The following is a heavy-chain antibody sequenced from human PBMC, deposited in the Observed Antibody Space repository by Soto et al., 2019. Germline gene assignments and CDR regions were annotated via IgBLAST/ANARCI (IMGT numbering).Heavy chain of an antibody. CDR2: ISPYNGRT. CDR1: GYKFTSYG. J-gene: IGHJ3*02. CDR3: AGDRYGGNCCDAFDI. V-gene: IGHV1-18*01. Sequence: QAQLVQSGPEVKKPGASVSISCKASGYKFTSYGFIWVRQAPGHGLDWVGWISPYNGRTEYAQKFRGRVTLTRNTSTRTAYMDLSSLRSDDTAVYYCAGDRYGGNCCDAFDIWGQGTMVTVSS. D-gene: IGHD2-15*01.